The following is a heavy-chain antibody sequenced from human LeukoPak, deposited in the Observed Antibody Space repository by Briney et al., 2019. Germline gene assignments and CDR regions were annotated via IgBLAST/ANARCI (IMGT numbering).Heavy chain of an antibody. CDR2: IKQDGSEK. V-gene: IGHV3-7*04. CDR3: VGGYGWLPDY. Sequence: GGSLRLSCAGYGITLGELWMNWVRQVPGKGLEWVANIKQDGSEKKYVDSVKGRFTISRDNAKNSVYLQMNSLRVDDTAVYYCVGGYGWLPDYWGQGALVTVSS. CDR1: GITLGELW. J-gene: IGHJ4*02. D-gene: IGHD6-19*01.